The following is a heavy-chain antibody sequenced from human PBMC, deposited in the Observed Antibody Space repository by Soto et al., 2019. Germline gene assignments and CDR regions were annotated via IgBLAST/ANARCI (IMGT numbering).Heavy chain of an antibody. D-gene: IGHD6-19*01. CDR2: ISYDGSNK. CDR1: GFTFSSYG. CDR3: ATATAPQWPSSY. Sequence: PGGSLRLSCAASGFTFSSYGMHWVRQAPGKGLEWVAVISYDGSNKYYADSVKGRFTISRDNSKNTLYLQMNSLRAEDTAVYYCATATAPQWPSSYWGQGTLVTVSS. J-gene: IGHJ4*02. V-gene: IGHV3-30*03.